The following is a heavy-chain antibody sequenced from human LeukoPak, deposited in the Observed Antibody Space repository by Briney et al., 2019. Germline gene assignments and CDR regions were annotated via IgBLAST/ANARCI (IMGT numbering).Heavy chain of an antibody. Sequence: GGSLRLSCAVSGFTFSSYAMHWVRQAPGKGLEWVAVISYDGSNEYYADSVKGRFTISRDNSKNTLYLQMNSLRAEDTAVYYCAKTVYYYYYGMDVWGQGTTVTVSS. V-gene: IGHV3-30-3*02. CDR2: ISYDGSNE. J-gene: IGHJ6*02. CDR3: AKTVYYYYYGMDV. CDR1: GFTFSSYA.